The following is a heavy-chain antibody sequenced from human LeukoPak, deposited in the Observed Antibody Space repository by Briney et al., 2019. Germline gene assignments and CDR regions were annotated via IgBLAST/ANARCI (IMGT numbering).Heavy chain of an antibody. J-gene: IGHJ5*02. V-gene: IGHV1-18*01. CDR2: ISAYNGNT. CDR3: ARDLWVGYCSSTSCHTGFDP. Sequence: ASVKVSCKASGYTFTSYGISWVRQAPGQGLEWMGWISAYNGNTNYAQKLKGRVTITTDTSTSTAYMELRSLRSDDTAVYYCARDLWVGYCSSTSCHTGFDPWGQGTLVTVSS. CDR1: GYTFTSYG. D-gene: IGHD2-2*02.